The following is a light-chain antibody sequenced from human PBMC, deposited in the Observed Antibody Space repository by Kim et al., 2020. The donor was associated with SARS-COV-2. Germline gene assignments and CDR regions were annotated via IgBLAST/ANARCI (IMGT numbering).Light chain of an antibody. Sequence: SSELTQDPAVSVALGQTVRITCQVDSLRSYYASWYQQKPGQAPVLVIYGKNNRPSGIPDRFSGSSSGNTASLTITGAQAEDDADYYCNSRDSSGNHWVFGGGTQLTVL. V-gene: IGLV3-19*01. CDR2: GKN. J-gene: IGLJ3*02. CDR3: NSRDSSGNHWV. CDR1: SLRSYY.